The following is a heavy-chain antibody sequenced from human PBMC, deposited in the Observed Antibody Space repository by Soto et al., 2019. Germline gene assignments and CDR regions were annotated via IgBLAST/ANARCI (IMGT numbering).Heavy chain of an antibody. D-gene: IGHD6-13*01. Sequence: EVQVLVSGGGLVQPGGSLRVSCAASGFTFSSYGLSWVRLAPGKGLEWVSMTSGSGGSTYYADFVRGRFTISRDNSKNTLYLQMNSLRAEDTAVYYCAKEAAAGLYYFDYWGQGTLVTVSS. CDR1: GFTFSSYG. V-gene: IGHV3-23*01. J-gene: IGHJ4*02. CDR3: AKEAAAGLYYFDY. CDR2: TSGSGGST.